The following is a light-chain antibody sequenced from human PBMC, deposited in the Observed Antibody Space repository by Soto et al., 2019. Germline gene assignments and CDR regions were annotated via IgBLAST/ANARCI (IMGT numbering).Light chain of an antibody. Sequence: DSVLTQSPVTLSLSPVEGSTLSCSASQSVSSSYLAWYQQKPGQAPRLLIYGASSRATGIPDRFSGSGSGTDFTLTISRLEPEDFAVYYCQQYGSSRLTFGGGTKVDIK. J-gene: IGKJ4*01. V-gene: IGKV3-20*01. CDR3: QQYGSSRLT. CDR2: GAS. CDR1: QSVSSSY.